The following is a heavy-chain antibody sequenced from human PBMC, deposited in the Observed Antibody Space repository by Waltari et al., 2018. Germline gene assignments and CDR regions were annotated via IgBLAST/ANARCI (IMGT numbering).Heavy chain of an antibody. V-gene: IGHV4-39*01. CDR3: ATYVGASIGTAAFDV. D-gene: IGHD3-16*01. J-gene: IGHJ3*01. CDR1: GGSIISNRHY. Sequence: QLHLQEAGPGLVKPSETLSLTCSVSGGSIISNRHYWAWIRQPPGKGLEWTATISYTGTTYYNPSLRSRVTISVDMAKNQFSLELTSVTPADTAVYYCATYVGASIGTAAFDVWGQGTMVTVSS. CDR2: ISYTGTT.